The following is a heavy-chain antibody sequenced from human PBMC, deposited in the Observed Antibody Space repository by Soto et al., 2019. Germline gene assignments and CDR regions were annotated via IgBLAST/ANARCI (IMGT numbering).Heavy chain of an antibody. D-gene: IGHD2-2*02. V-gene: IGHV3-21*01. Sequence: GGSLRLSCAASGFTFSSYSMNWVRQAPGKGLEWVSSISSSSSYIYYADSVKGRFTISRDNAKNSLYLQMNSLRAEDTAVYYCARDYCSSTSCYNDYYGMDVCGQGTTVTVSS. CDR1: GFTFSSYS. J-gene: IGHJ6*02. CDR3: ARDYCSSTSCYNDYYGMDV. CDR2: ISSSSSYI.